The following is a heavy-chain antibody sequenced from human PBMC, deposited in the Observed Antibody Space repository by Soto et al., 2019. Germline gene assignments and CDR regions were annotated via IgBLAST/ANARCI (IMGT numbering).Heavy chain of an antibody. CDR3: AKDRHYDSSGYWFDP. D-gene: IGHD3-22*01. J-gene: IGHJ5*02. Sequence: PVGSLRLSCAASGFTFSSYAMSWVRQAPGKGLEWVSAISGSGGSTYYADSVKGRFTISRDNSKNTLYLQMNSLRAEDTAVYYCAKDRHYDSSGYWFDPWGQGTLVTVSS. CDR1: GFTFSSYA. CDR2: ISGSGGST. V-gene: IGHV3-23*01.